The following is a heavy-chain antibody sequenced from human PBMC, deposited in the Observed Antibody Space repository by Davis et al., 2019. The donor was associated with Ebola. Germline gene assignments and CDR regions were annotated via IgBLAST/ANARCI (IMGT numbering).Heavy chain of an antibody. CDR1: GYTFTGYY. Sequence: ASVKVSCKASGYTFTGYYMHWVRQAPGQGLEWMGWINPNSGGTNYAQKFQGWVTMTRDTSISTAYMELSRLRSDDTAVYYCARDLTYYYDSSGYYSDKSLDYWGQGTLVTVSS. V-gene: IGHV1-2*04. CDR2: INPNSGGT. D-gene: IGHD3-22*01. CDR3: ARDLTYYYDSSGYYSDKSLDY. J-gene: IGHJ4*02.